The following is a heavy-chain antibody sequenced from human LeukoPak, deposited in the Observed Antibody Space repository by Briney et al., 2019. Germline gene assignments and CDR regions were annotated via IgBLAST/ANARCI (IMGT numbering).Heavy chain of an antibody. D-gene: IGHD2-15*01. CDR1: GYTFTDYY. CDR2: SNPNNGGS. CDR3: ARDDPRSGKDY. Sequence: ASVKVSCKASGYTFTDYYIHWVRQAPGQGLEWMGWSNPNNGGSDSAQRFQGRVTMTRDTSISTAYMELSSLRSEDTAVYYCARDDPRSGKDYWGQGTLVTVSS. V-gene: IGHV1-2*02. J-gene: IGHJ4*02.